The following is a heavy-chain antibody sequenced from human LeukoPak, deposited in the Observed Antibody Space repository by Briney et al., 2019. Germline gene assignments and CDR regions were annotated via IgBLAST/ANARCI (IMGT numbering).Heavy chain of an antibody. D-gene: IGHD1-26*01. CDR1: GGSISSYY. CDR2: IYYSGST. CDR3: ARIPGKWFDP. J-gene: IGHJ5*02. Sequence: SETLSLTCTVSGGSISSYYWSWIRQPPGKGLEWIGYIYYSGSTNYNPSLKSRVTISVDTSTNQFSLKLSSVTAADTAVYYCARIPGKWFDPWGQGTLVTVSS. V-gene: IGHV4-59*08.